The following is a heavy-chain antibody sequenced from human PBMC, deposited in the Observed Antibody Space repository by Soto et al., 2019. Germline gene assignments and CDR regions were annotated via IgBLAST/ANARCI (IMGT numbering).Heavy chain of an antibody. CDR3: AGLDYGDYE. Sequence: QVQLQQWGAGLLKPSETLSLTCAVYGGSFSGYYWSWIRQPPGKGLEWIGEINHSGSTNYNPSLKSRVTISVDTSKTQFSLKLSYVTAADTAVYYCAGLDYGDYEWGQGTLVTVSS. V-gene: IGHV4-34*01. J-gene: IGHJ4*02. CDR1: GGSFSGYY. D-gene: IGHD4-17*01. CDR2: INHSGST.